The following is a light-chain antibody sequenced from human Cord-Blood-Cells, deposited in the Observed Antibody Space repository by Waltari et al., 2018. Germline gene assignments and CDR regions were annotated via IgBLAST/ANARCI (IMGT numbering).Light chain of an antibody. CDR2: DVS. Sequence: QSALTQPRSVSGSPGQSVTISCPGTSSAVGGYNSVSWYQQHPGKAPKLMIYDVSKRPSGVPDRFSGSKSGNTASLTISGLQAEDEADYYCCSYAGSYTLVFGGGTKLTVL. CDR1: SSAVGGYNS. J-gene: IGLJ2*01. CDR3: CSYAGSYTLV. V-gene: IGLV2-11*01.